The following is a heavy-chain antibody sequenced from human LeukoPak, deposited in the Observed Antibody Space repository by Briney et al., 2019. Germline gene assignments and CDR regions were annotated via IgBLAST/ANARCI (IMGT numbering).Heavy chain of an antibody. V-gene: IGHV1-2*02. Sequence: GASVKVSCKSSGYTLTAYYLYWVRQAPGQGLEWMGWINPNSGGTNYVQKFQGRVTMTRDTSINTAYMELRRLRSDDTAVYYCASGYSSGWAGDYWGQGTLVTVSS. CDR2: INPNSGGT. J-gene: IGHJ4*02. CDR3: ASGYSSGWAGDY. D-gene: IGHD6-19*01. CDR1: GYTLTAYY.